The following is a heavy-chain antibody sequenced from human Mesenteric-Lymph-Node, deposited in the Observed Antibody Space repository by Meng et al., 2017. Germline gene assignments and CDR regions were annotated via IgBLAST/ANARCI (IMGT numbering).Heavy chain of an antibody. J-gene: IGHJ3*02. Sequence: ASVKVSCKASGYTFTSYGISWVRQAPGLGLQWMGWINPNGGGKTYAQRFQGSVAITRDTSISTVYMELGRLRSDDTAIYYCAFGYENGLGIYAFDIWGQGTMVTVSS. CDR2: INPNGGGK. D-gene: IGHD3-10*01. CDR1: GYTFTSYG. V-gene: IGHV1-2*02. CDR3: AFGYENGLGIYAFDI.